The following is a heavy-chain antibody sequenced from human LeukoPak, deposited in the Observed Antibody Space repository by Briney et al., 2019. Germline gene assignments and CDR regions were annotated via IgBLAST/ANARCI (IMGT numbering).Heavy chain of an antibody. Sequence: ASVKVSCKASGYTFTGYYMHWVRQAPGQGLEWMGWINPNSGGTNYAQKFQGRVTMTRDTSISTAYMELSRLRSDDTAVYYCARYLITMFGGVSYYFDYWGQGTLVTVS. CDR1: GYTFTGYY. CDR2: INPNSGGT. D-gene: IGHD3-3*01. V-gene: IGHV1-2*02. CDR3: ARYLITMFGGVSYYFDY. J-gene: IGHJ4*02.